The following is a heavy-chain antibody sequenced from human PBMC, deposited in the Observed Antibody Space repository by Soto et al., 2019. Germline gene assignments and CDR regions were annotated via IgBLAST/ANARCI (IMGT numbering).Heavy chain of an antibody. CDR1: GFTFSSYS. V-gene: IGHV3-21*01. J-gene: IGHJ6*02. Sequence: GGSLRLSCAASGFTFSSYSMNWVRQAPGKGLEWVSSISSSSSYIYYADSVKGRFTISRDNAKNSLYLQMNSLRAEDTAVYYCARRIGYCISTSCYRGRGDYYYGMDVWGQGTTVTVSS. D-gene: IGHD2-2*02. CDR3: ARRIGYCISTSCYRGRGDYYYGMDV. CDR2: ISSSSSYI.